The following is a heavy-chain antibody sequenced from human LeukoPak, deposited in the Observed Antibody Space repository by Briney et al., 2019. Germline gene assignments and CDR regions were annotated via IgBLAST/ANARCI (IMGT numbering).Heavy chain of an antibody. Sequence: SETLSLTCAVYGGSFSGYYWSWIRQPPGKGLEWIGEINHSGSTNYNPSLKSRVTISVDTSKNQFSLKLSSVTAADTAVYYCARQRYQLLYEYHFDYWGQGTLVTVPS. J-gene: IGHJ4*02. V-gene: IGHV4-34*01. CDR2: INHSGST. D-gene: IGHD2-2*02. CDR3: ARQRYQLLYEYHFDY. CDR1: GGSFSGYY.